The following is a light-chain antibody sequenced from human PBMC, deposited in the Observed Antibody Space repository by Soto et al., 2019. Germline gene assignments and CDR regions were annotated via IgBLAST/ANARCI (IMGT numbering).Light chain of an antibody. CDR2: AAS. J-gene: IGKJ1*01. Sequence: EIVLTQSPGTLSLSPGERATLSCRASQSVSSAYLAWYQHKPGQPPTLLIYAASSRVTGIPDRFSGSGSGTDFTLTISRLEPEDFAGYYCQQYGSSSPWTFGQGTKVAIK. V-gene: IGKV3-20*01. CDR1: QSVSSAY. CDR3: QQYGSSSPWT.